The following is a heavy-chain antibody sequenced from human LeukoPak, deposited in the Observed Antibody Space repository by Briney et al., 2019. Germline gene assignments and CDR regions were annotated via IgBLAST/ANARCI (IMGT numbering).Heavy chain of an antibody. CDR2: INPNSGGT. D-gene: IGHD3-22*01. CDR1: GYTFTTYY. J-gene: IGHJ4*02. Sequence: ASVKVSFTASGYTFTTYYMHWVRQAPGRGLEWMGWINPNSGGTNYAQKFQGRVTMTRDTSISTAYMELSRLRSDDTAVYYCARVLNYYDSIGYLYSFDFWGQGALVTVSS. V-gene: IGHV1-2*02. CDR3: ARVLNYYDSIGYLYSFDF.